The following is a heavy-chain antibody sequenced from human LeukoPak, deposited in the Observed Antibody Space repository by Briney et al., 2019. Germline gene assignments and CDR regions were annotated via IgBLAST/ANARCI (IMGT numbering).Heavy chain of an antibody. D-gene: IGHD5-18*01. CDR2: ISGSGGST. CDR1: GFTFSSYA. CDR3: AKDRELWTSLDY. V-gene: IGHV3-23*01. J-gene: IGHJ4*02. Sequence: GRSLRLSCAASGFTFSSYAMSWVRQAPGKGLEWVSAISGSGGSTYYADSVKGRFTISRDNSKNTLYLQMNSLRAEDTAVYYCAKDRELWTSLDYWGQGTLVTVSS.